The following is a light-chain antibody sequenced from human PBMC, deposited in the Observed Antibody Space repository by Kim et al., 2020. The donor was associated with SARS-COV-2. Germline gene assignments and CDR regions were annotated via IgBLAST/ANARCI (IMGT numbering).Light chain of an antibody. CDR1: SSDVGGYNH. Sequence: QSALTQPASVSESPGQSITISCTGSSSDVGGYNHVSWYQQHPNKVPKLLIYNVNKRPSGVSGRFSGSKSGNTASLTISGLQTEDEADYYCSSYATSTTWVCGGGTKVTVL. CDR3: SSYATSTTWV. V-gene: IGLV2-14*03. CDR2: NVN. J-gene: IGLJ3*02.